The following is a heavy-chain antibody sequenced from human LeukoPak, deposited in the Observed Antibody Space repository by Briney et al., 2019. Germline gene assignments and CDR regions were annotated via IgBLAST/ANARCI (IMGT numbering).Heavy chain of an antibody. CDR1: GFTVSSNY. J-gene: IGHJ4*02. D-gene: IGHD3-16*02. Sequence: GGSLRLSCAVSGFTVSSNYMSWVRQAPGKGLEWVSVIYSGGSTYYADSVKGRFTISRDNSKNTLYLQMNSLRAEDTAVYYCASMAFGGVIVNWGQGTLVTVSS. CDR3: ASMAFGGVIVN. CDR2: IYSGGST. V-gene: IGHV3-66*01.